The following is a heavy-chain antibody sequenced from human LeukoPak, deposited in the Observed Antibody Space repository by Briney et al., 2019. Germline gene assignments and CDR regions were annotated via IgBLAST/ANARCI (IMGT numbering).Heavy chain of an antibody. J-gene: IGHJ4*02. CDR2: ISAYNGNT. V-gene: IGHV1-18*01. CDR3: AAQGDFWSGSAFDY. D-gene: IGHD3-3*01. CDR1: GYTFTSYG. Sequence: VSVKVSCKASGYTFTSYGISRVRQAPGQGLEWMGWISAYNGNTNYAQKLQGRVTMTTDTSTSTAYMELRSLRSDDTAVYYCAAQGDFWSGSAFDYWGQGTLVTVSS.